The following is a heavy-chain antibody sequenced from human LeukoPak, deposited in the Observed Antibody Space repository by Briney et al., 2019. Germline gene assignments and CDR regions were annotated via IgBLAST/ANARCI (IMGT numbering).Heavy chain of an antibody. D-gene: IGHD4-17*01. CDR2: ISPNSGGT. J-gene: IGHJ4*02. V-gene: IGHV1-2*02. Sequence: ASVKVSCKASGYTFTGYYMHWVRQAPGQGLEWMGWISPNSGGTNYAQKFQSRVTMTRDTSISTAYMELSRLRSDDTAVYYCATPTVTTWYYFDYWGQGTLVTVSS. CDR3: ATPTVTTWYYFDY. CDR1: GYTFTGYY.